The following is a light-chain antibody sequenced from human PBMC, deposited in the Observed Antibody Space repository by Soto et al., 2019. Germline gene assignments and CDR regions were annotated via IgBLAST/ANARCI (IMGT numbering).Light chain of an antibody. J-gene: IGLJ2*01. CDR2: EVS. Sequence: QSALTQPPSASGSPGQSVTISCTGSSSDVGGYNYVSWYQQHPGKAPKLMIYEVSKRPSGVPDRLSGSKSGNTASLTVSGLQAEXEADCYCSSYGGSNTVVFGGGTKVTVL. V-gene: IGLV2-8*01. CDR1: SSDVGGYNY. CDR3: SSYGGSNTVV.